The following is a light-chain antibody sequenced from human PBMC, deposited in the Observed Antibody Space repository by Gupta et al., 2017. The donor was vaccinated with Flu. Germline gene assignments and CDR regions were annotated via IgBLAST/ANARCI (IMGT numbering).Light chain of an antibody. CDR2: DAA. CDR3: QQYDIRRPAYT. CDR1: QDIKNY. Sequence: IPITQPLSSLSASVGNRGTITCQASQDIKNYLNLYQQIPGKAPKLLIYDAAILETGVPSRFSVTASGTDFSFTIGSLQPEDTATYFCQQYDIRRPAYTFGQGTTLEI. V-gene: IGKV1-33*01. J-gene: IGKJ2*01.